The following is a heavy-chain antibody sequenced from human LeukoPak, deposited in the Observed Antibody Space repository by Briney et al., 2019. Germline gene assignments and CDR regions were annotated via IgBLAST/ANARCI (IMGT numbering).Heavy chain of an antibody. D-gene: IGHD3-22*01. V-gene: IGHV1-46*01. Sequence: GASVKVSCKASGYTFTSYYMHWVRQAPGQGLEWMGIINPSGGSTSYAQKFQGRVTMTRDMSTSTAYMELRSLRSDDTAVYYCAREYRDYYDSSGNYLDYWGQGTLVTVSS. CDR3: AREYRDYYDSSGNYLDY. CDR1: GYTFTSYY. CDR2: INPSGGST. J-gene: IGHJ4*02.